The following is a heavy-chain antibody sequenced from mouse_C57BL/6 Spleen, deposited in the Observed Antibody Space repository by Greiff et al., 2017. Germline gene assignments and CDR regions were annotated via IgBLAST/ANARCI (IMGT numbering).Heavy chain of an antibody. V-gene: IGHV1-47*01. CDR2: FHPYNDDT. CDR3: ARGGYYDFDY. J-gene: IGHJ2*01. Sequence: QVQLQRPGAELVKPGASVKMSCKASGYTFTTYPIEWMKQNHGQSLEWIGNFHPYNDDTKYNEKFKGKATWTVEKSSSTGYLELSRLTSGDSAVYYCARGGYYDFDYWGQGTTLTVSS. CDR1: GYTFTTYP. D-gene: IGHD2-1*01.